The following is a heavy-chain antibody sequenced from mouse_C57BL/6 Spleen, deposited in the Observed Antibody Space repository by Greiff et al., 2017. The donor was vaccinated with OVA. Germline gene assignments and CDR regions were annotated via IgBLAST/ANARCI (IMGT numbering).Heavy chain of an antibody. J-gene: IGHJ3*01. D-gene: IGHD3-2*02. V-gene: IGHV1-81*01. Sequence: VQLQQSGAELARPGASVKLSCKASGYTFTSYGISWVKQRTGQGLEWIGEIYPRSGNTYYNEKFKGKATLTADKSSSTAYMELRSLTSEDSAVYFCARGGQLRQAWFAYWGQGTLVTVSA. CDR1: GYTFTSYG. CDR2: IYPRSGNT. CDR3: ARGGQLRQAWFAY.